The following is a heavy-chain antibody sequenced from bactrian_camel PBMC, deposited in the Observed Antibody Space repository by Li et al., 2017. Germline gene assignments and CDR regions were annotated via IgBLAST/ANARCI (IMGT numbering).Heavy chain of an antibody. CDR3: AAQDSRCSLQRHRFRF. Sequence: QLVESGGGSVQAGGSLNVSCVYSGFTASSYCLAWFRKSPGMEREGIAALFPPSGSTTYADSVKGRFTISQAGGRNTVTLHVNNLKPEDTALYYCAAQDSRCSLQRHRFRFWGQGTQVTVS. CDR1: GFTASSYC. V-gene: IGHV3S25*01. CDR2: LFPPSGST. J-gene: IGHJ6*01. D-gene: IGHD3*01.